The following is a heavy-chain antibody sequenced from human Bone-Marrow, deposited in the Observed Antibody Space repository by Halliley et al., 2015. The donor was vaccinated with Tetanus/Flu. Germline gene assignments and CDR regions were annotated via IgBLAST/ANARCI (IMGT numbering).Heavy chain of an antibody. CDR3: AKDFLSSSWRYLDS. V-gene: IGHV3-9*01. Sequence: SLRLSCAASGFTFDDYAMHWVRQAPGKGLEWVSGISWSSSSIGYVDSVKGRFTISRDNAKNSLYLQMNSLRVEDTALYYCAKDFLSSSWRYLDSWGQGTLVSVSS. CDR1: GFTFDDYA. CDR2: ISWSSSSI. D-gene: IGHD6-13*01. J-gene: IGHJ4*02.